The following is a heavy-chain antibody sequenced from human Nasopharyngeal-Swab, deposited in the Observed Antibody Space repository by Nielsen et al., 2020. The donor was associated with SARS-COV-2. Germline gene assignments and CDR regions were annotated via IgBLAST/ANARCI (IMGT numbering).Heavy chain of an antibody. CDR2: IIPIFGTA. V-gene: IGHV1-69*06. Sequence: SVKVSCNASGDTFSSYAISWVRQAPGQALDWMGGIIPIFGTANYAHKFQGRVTITSDKSTRTAYMELSSLRSEDTAVYYCARARKYYDFWSGPALDYWGQGTLVTVSS. CDR3: ARARKYYDFWSGPALDY. J-gene: IGHJ4*02. CDR1: GDTFSSYA. D-gene: IGHD3-3*01.